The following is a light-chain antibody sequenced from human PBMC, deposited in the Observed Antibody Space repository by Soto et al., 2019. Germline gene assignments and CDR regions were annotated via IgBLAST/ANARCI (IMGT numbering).Light chain of an antibody. CDR3: LQDYNYPLT. CDR2: AAS. Sequence: AIQMTQSPSSLSASVGDKVTITCRASQGIRHYLGWYQQKPGKAPKLLIYAASSLQSGVPSRFSGSGSGTDFNLTISSLQPEDFATYYCLQDYNYPLTFCVGTKVEIK. V-gene: IGKV1-6*01. CDR1: QGIRHY. J-gene: IGKJ4*01.